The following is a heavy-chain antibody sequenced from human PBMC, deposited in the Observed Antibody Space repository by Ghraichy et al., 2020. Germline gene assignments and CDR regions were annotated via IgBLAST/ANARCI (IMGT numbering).Heavy chain of an antibody. Sequence: GGSLRLSCAASGFTFSSYWMHWVRQAPGKGLVWVSRINSDGSSTSYADSVKGRFTISRDNAKNTLYLQMNSLRAEDTAVYYCARDPLSIAAPDYYYGMDVWGQGTTVTVSS. V-gene: IGHV3-74*01. D-gene: IGHD6-6*01. CDR1: GFTFSSYW. CDR3: ARDPLSIAAPDYYYGMDV. CDR2: INSDGSST. J-gene: IGHJ6*02.